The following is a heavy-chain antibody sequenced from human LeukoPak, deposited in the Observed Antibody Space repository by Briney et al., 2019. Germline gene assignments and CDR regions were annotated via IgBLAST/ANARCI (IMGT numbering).Heavy chain of an antibody. D-gene: IGHD3-22*01. Sequence: PGGSLRLSCAASGFTFSDYYMTWIRQAPGRGLEWISYINGSSSDTKYADSVKGRFTISRDNAKNTLYLQMNSLRAEDTAVYYCARGTYYYDSSGYYADAFDIWGQGTMVTVSS. CDR3: ARGTYYYDSSGYYADAFDI. CDR1: GFTFSDYY. CDR2: INGSSSDT. V-gene: IGHV3-11*06. J-gene: IGHJ3*02.